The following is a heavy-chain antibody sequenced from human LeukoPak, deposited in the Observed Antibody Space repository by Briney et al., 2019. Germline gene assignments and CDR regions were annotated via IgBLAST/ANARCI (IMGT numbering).Heavy chain of an antibody. Sequence: KTSETLSLTCAVYGGSFSGYYWSWIRQPPGKGLEWIGEINHSGSTNYHPSLKSRVTISVDTSKNQFSLKLSSVTAADTAVYYCARSCSSTSCYLPIDYWGQGTLVTVSS. D-gene: IGHD2-2*01. CDR1: GGSFSGYY. J-gene: IGHJ4*02. CDR2: INHSGST. V-gene: IGHV4-34*01. CDR3: ARSCSSTSCYLPIDY.